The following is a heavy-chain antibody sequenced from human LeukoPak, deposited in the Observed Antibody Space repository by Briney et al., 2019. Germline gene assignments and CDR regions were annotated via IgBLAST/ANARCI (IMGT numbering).Heavy chain of an antibody. Sequence: PGGSLRLSCETSGFTFSSYWMSWVRQAPGKGLEWVANIKQDGSEKYYVDSVKGRFTISRDNAKNSLYLQMNSLRAEDTAVYYCARVEAAAGNDYWGQGTLVTVSS. D-gene: IGHD6-13*01. V-gene: IGHV3-7*01. CDR1: GFTFSSYW. CDR2: IKQDGSEK. J-gene: IGHJ4*02. CDR3: ARVEAAAGNDY.